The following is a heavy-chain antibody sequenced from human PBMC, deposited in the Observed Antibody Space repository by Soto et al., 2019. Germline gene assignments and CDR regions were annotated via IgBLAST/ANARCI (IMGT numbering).Heavy chain of an antibody. Sequence: QLQMEESGPGLVKPSETLSLSCTVSGVSISKSSYYWGWIRQPPGRGLEWMGSIHSSGSTAYNPSLQCRVTMSVDTSKKKLYMRLMSVAAADTAVYYSARLVIVPAAKSDYYMDAWGKGATVTVSS. D-gene: IGHD2-2*01. CDR2: IHSSGST. CDR3: ARLVIVPAAKSDYYMDA. CDR1: GVSISKSSYY. J-gene: IGHJ6*03. V-gene: IGHV4-39*01.